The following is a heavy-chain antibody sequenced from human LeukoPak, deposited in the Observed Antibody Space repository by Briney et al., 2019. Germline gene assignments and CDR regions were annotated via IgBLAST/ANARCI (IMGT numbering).Heavy chain of an antibody. D-gene: IGHD5-12*01. Sequence: PGGSLRLSCAASGFTFSSYAMSWVRQAPGKGLEWVSAISGSGGSTYYADSVKGRFTISRDNSNNTLYLQMNSLRAEDTAVYYCAKCVWLRFRVFYGMAVWGQGTTVTVPS. CDR1: GFTFSSYA. CDR3: AKCVWLRFRVFYGMAV. CDR2: ISGSGGST. V-gene: IGHV3-23*01. J-gene: IGHJ6*02.